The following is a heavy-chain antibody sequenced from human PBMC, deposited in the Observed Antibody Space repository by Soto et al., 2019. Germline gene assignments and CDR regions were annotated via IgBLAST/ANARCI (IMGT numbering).Heavy chain of an antibody. Sequence: EVQLVESGGGLVQPGRSLRLSCAASGFTFDDYAMHWVRQAPGKGLEWVSGISWNSGSIGYADSVKGRFTISRDNAKNSLYLQMNSLRAEDTALYYCAKDLASSSLNDAFDIWGQGTMVTVSS. D-gene: IGHD6-6*01. J-gene: IGHJ3*02. CDR2: ISWNSGSI. CDR1: GFTFDDYA. CDR3: AKDLASSSLNDAFDI. V-gene: IGHV3-9*01.